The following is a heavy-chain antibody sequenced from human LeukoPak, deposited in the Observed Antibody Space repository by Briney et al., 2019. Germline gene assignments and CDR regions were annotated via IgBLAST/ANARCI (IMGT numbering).Heavy chain of an antibody. CDR3: ARGSPRRDGYNFDY. V-gene: IGHV4-39*07. CDR2: IYYSGST. J-gene: IGHJ4*02. CDR1: GGSISSSSYY. Sequence: PSETLSLTCTVSGGSISSSSYYWGWVRQPPGKGLEWIGSIYYSGSTNYNPSLKSRVTKSVDTSKNQFSLKLSSVTAADTAVYYCARGSPRRDGYNFDYWGQGTLVTVSS. D-gene: IGHD5-24*01.